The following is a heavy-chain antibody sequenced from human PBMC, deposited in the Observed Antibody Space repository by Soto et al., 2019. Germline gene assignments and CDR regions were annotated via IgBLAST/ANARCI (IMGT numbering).Heavy chain of an antibody. CDR3: ARYFHTYSGPPI. CDR2: VNHSGST. CDR1: GYVITSGYY. D-gene: IGHD5-12*01. J-gene: IGHJ4*02. Sequence: SETLSLTCVVSGYVITSGYYWGWIRQPPGKGLEWIGTVNHSGSTYYDPSLQGRVTISIDTSKNQFSLKLTSVTAADTALYYCARYFHTYSGPPIWGQGTLVTVSS. V-gene: IGHV4-38-2*01.